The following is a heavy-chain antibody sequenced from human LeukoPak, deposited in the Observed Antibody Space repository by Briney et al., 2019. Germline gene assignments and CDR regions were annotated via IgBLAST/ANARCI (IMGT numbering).Heavy chain of an antibody. CDR1: GFTFTSYS. J-gene: IGHJ2*01. D-gene: IGHD6-19*01. CDR2: ISSSSSYI. V-gene: IGHV3-21*04. Sequence: PGGSLRLSCAASGFTFTSYSMNWVRQAPGKGLEWVSSISSSSSYIYYADSVKGRFTISRDNAKSSLYLQMSSLRAEDTAVYYCAKDGSGWSRGYFALWGRGTLVTVSS. CDR3: AKDGSGWSRGYFAL.